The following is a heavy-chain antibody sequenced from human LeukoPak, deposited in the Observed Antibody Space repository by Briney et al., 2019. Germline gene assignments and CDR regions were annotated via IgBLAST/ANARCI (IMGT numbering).Heavy chain of an antibody. J-gene: IGHJ4*02. Sequence: GGSLRLSCAASGCIFSTYGMYWVRQAPGKGLEWVDFIRHDGSTKNYADSVKGRSTISRDNSKNPLYLQMNSLRAEDTAVYYCAKDSLADIDYWGQGTLVTVSS. CDR1: GCIFSTYG. CDR3: AKDSLADIDY. CDR2: IRHDGSTK. D-gene: IGHD2-2*01. V-gene: IGHV3-30*02.